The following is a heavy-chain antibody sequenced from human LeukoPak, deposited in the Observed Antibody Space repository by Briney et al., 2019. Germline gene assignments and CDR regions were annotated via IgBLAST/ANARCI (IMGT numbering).Heavy chain of an antibody. CDR3: AREQPKRVFDS. Sequence: PGTLSLTCALPGDSIASPNWWSWVRQSPGRGREWIGEIDRTGYTNYTPSLKSRIAISIDKSNNQFYMKMNTLTAADTAIYYCAREQPKRVFDSWGQGTVVTVSS. D-gene: IGHD1-26*01. J-gene: IGHJ4*02. CDR2: IDRTGYT. CDR1: GDSIASPNW. V-gene: IGHV4-4*03.